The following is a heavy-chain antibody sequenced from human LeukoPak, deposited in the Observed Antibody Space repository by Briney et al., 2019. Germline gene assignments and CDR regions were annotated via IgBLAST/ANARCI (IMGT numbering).Heavy chain of an antibody. D-gene: IGHD3-10*01. J-gene: IGHJ6*02. Sequence: PGRSLRLSCAASGFTFSSYAMHWVRQAPGKGLEWVAVISYDGSNKYYADSVKGRFTISRDNSKNTLYLQMNSLRAEDTAVYYCARDCPKWFGELPVPYYGMDVWGQGTTVTVSS. CDR3: ARDCPKWFGELPVPYYGMDV. V-gene: IGHV3-30-3*01. CDR1: GFTFSSYA. CDR2: ISYDGSNK.